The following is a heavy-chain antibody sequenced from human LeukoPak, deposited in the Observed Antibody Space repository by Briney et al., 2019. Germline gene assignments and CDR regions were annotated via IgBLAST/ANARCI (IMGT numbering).Heavy chain of an antibody. D-gene: IGHD1-14*01. J-gene: IGHJ4*02. CDR1: VGSISSSSYD. CDR2: IYYSGST. CDR3: ARDITGSFDY. Sequence: SETLSLSCTVSVGSISSSSYDWGWIRQHPGKGLEWIGSIYYSGSTYYNPSLKSRVTISVDTSKNQFSLKLSSVTAADTAVYYCARDITGSFDYWGQGNLVTVSS. V-gene: IGHV4-39*07.